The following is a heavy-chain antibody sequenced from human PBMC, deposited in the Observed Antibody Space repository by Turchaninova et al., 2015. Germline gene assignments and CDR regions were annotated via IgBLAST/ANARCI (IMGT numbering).Heavy chain of an antibody. CDR2: INPKSGGT. D-gene: IGHD3-9*01. CDR1: GYTATDDY. Sequence: QVQLVQSGAEGKKPGASVKVSCMTSGYTATDDYMHWVRQAPGQGLEWMGWINPKSGGTHYAQKFQGWVTMTRDTSISTVYMELRRLSSDDTAVYYCARSPVLEYFDSFLQGMDVWGQGTTVTVSS. V-gene: IGHV1-2*04. CDR3: ARSPVLEYFDSFLQGMDV. J-gene: IGHJ6*02.